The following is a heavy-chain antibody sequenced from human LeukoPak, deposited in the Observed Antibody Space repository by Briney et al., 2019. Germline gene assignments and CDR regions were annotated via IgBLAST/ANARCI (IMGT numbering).Heavy chain of an antibody. V-gene: IGHV1-69*05. Sequence: GASVKLSCKPSGGTFSSYAISWVRQAPGQGLEWMGRIIPIFGTANYAQKFQGRVTITTDESTSTAYMELSSLRSEDTAVYYCASRYYDYVWGSYRQDYFDYWGQGTLVTVSS. CDR2: IIPIFGTA. CDR3: ASRYYDYVWGSYRQDYFDY. D-gene: IGHD3-16*02. J-gene: IGHJ4*02. CDR1: GGTFSSYA.